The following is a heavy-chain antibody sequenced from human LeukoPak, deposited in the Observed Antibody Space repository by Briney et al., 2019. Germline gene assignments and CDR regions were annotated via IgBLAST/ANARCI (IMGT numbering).Heavy chain of an antibody. D-gene: IGHD6-6*01. J-gene: IGHJ5*02. Sequence: GGSLRLSCAASGFTFSSYSMHWVRKAPGKGLEWVAVISYDGSNKYYADSVKGRFTISRDNSKNTLYLQMNSLRAEDTAVYYCARSPGQLVRTHWFDPWGQGTLVTVSS. CDR3: ARSPGQLVRTHWFDP. CDR1: GFTFSSYS. V-gene: IGHV3-30-3*01. CDR2: ISYDGSNK.